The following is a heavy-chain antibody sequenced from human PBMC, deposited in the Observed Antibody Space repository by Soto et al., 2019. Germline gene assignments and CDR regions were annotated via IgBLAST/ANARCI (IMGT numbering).Heavy chain of an antibody. D-gene: IGHD1-7*01. J-gene: IGHJ4*02. CDR1: GITFRSYA. V-gene: IGHV3-23*01. CDR2: ISGSGGTT. Sequence: EVQLLESGGGLVQPGGSLRLSCGASGITFRSYAMTWVRQAPGKGLEWVATISGSGGTTFSADSVKGRFTISRDNSKNTLYLLMDTLRADDAAIYYCAAYETITGTAPEVYCGQGTLVTVSS. CDR3: AAYETITGTAPEVY.